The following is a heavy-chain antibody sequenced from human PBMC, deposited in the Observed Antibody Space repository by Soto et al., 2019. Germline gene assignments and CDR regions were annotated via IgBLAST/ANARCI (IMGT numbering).Heavy chain of an antibody. J-gene: IGHJ6*02. D-gene: IGHD3-10*01. V-gene: IGHV3-15*01. CDR1: GFTFSDAW. CDR2: IKSKTDGGTT. Sequence: GGSLRLSCAASGFTFSDAWMSWVRQAPGKGLEWVGRIKSKTDGGTTDYAAPVKGRFTISRDDSKNTLYLQMNSLKTEDTAVYYCTPSRGYYGSATTPMDVWGQGTTVTVSS. CDR3: TPSRGYYGSATTPMDV.